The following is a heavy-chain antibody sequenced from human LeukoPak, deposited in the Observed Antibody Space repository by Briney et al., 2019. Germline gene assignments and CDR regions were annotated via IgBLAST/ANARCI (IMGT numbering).Heavy chain of an antibody. J-gene: IGHJ4*02. V-gene: IGHV4-59*01. D-gene: IGHD1-26*01. CDR2: IYYSGST. Sequence: PSETLSLTCTVSGGSISSYYWSWIRQPPGKGLEWIGYIYYSGSTNYNPSLKSRVTISVDTSKNQFSLKLSSVTAADTAVYYCARGYSGSYGRFDYWGQGTLVTVSS. CDR1: GGSISSYY. CDR3: ARGYSGSYGRFDY.